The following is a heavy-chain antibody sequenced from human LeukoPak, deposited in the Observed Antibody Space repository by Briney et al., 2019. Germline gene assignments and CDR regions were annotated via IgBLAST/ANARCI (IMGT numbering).Heavy chain of an antibody. J-gene: IGHJ4*02. D-gene: IGHD1-26*01. CDR2: ISSYNGNT. CDR1: GYTFTSYG. V-gene: IGHV1-18*01. Sequence: ASVKVSCKASGYTFTSYGTSWVRQAPGQGLEWMGWISSYNGNTNFAQKLQGRVTMTTDTSTSTAYMELRSLTSDDTAVYYCARGREPPYDYWGQGTLVTVSS. CDR3: ARGREPPYDY.